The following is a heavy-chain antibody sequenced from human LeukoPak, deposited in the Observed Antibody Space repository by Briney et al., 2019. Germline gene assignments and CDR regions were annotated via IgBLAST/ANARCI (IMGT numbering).Heavy chain of an antibody. CDR1: GYSISSGYY. J-gene: IGHJ6*04. D-gene: IGHD2-15*01. CDR3: AGTYCSGGSCYSELYYYYGMDV. Sequence: PSETLSLTCAVSGYSISSGYYWGWIRQPPGKRLEWIGSIYHSGSTYYNPSLKSRVTISVDTSKNQFSLKLSSVTAADTAVYYCAGTYCSGGSCYSELYYYYGMDVWGKGTTVTVSS. V-gene: IGHV4-38-2*01. CDR2: IYHSGST.